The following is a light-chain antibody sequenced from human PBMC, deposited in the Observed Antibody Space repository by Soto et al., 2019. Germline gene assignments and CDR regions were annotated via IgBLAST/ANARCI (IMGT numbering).Light chain of an antibody. J-gene: IGKJ2*01. CDR2: DAS. Sequence: EIVLTQSPATLSLSPGERATLSCRASQSVGSYLAWYQHKPGQAPRLLIYDASNRATGIPVRFSGSGSGTDFTLTISSLESEDFVVYYCQQRTDWPRYTFGQGTNLEIK. V-gene: IGKV3-11*01. CDR3: QQRTDWPRYT. CDR1: QSVGSY.